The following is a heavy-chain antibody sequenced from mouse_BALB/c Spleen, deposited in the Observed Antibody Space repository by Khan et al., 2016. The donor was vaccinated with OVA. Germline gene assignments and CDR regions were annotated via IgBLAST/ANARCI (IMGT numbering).Heavy chain of an antibody. CDR3: ARDGSRYNYAMDY. J-gene: IGHJ4*01. CDR1: GYSITSDYA. V-gene: IGHV3-2*02. D-gene: IGHD2-3*01. CDR2: ISYSGST. Sequence: EVQLQESGPGLVKPSQSLSLTCTVTGYSITSDYAWNWIRQFPGNTLEWMGYISYSGSTNYNPSLKSRISITRDTSKNQFILQLNSVTTEHTATYYCARDGSRYNYAMDYWGQGTSVTVSS.